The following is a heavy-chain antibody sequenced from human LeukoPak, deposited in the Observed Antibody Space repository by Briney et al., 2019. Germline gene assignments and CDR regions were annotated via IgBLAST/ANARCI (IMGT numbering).Heavy chain of an antibody. CDR2: ITNSGST. CDR1: GGSISSYY. CDR3: ARHGRYFDY. J-gene: IGHJ4*02. V-gene: IGHV4-59*08. Sequence: SETLSLTCTVSGGSISSYYWNWIRQPAGKGLEWIGYITNSGSTSYNPSLKSRVTISVDTSKNQFSLKLTSVTAADTAVYHCARHGRYFDYWGQGALVTVSS.